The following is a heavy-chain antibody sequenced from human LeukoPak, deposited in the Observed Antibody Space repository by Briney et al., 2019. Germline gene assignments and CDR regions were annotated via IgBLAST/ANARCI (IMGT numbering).Heavy chain of an antibody. CDR2: IANTGDTR. Sequence: PGGSLRLSCAASGFTFSNYEMSWVRQAPGKGLHWVSYIANTGDTRNYADSVKGRFTVSRDNAKNSLYLQMNSLRAEDTAIYYCAREDYSKGGGYFDYWGQGTLVTVSS. CDR3: AREDYSKGGGYFDY. D-gene: IGHD4-11*01. J-gene: IGHJ4*02. V-gene: IGHV3-48*03. CDR1: GFTFSNYE.